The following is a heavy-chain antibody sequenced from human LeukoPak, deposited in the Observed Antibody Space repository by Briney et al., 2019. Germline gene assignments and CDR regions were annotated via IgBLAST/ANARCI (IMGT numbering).Heavy chain of an antibody. CDR1: GYTFTSYA. CDR2: INAGNGNT. J-gene: IGHJ4*02. V-gene: IGHV1-3*01. CDR3: ARILLSGWYYFDY. D-gene: IGHD6-19*01. Sequence: ASVKVSCKASGYTFTSYAMHWVRQAPGQRLEWMGWINAGNGNTKYSQKFQGRVTITRDTSASTAYMELSNLRSEDTAVYYCARILLSGWYYFDYWGQGTLVTVSS.